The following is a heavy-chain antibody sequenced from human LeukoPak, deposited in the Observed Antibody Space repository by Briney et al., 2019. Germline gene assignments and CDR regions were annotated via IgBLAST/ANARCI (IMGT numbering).Heavy chain of an antibody. CDR1: GGSFSNYY. Sequence: SETLSLTCAVYGGSFSNYYWSWIRQTPGKGMEWIGEINDSGRTNYNPSLMSRVTVSVDTSKNQFSLRLTSVTATDTAVYYCARRGNNGRNNYIDVWAKGPRSASP. CDR3: ARRGNNGRNNYIDV. J-gene: IGHJ6*02. V-gene: IGHV4-34*01. CDR2: INDSGRT. D-gene: IGHD1/OR15-1a*01.